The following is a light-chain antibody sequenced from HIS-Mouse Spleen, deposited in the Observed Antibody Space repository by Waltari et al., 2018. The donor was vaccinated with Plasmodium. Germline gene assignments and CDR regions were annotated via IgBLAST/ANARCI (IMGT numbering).Light chain of an antibody. Sequence: SYELTQPPSVSVSPGQTARITCSGDALPKKYAYWYQQKSGQAPVLVIYEDSKRPSGRHERFADYSSGTMANLTISGAQMEDEADYYCCSTDRSGNHRVVGEGTKLTVL. V-gene: IGLV3-10*01. CDR2: EDS. CDR3: CSTDRSGNHRV. J-gene: IGLJ3*02. CDR1: ALPKKY.